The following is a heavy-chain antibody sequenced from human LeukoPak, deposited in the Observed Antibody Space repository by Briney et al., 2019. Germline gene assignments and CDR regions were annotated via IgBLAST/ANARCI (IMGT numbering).Heavy chain of an antibody. CDR3: ASSWSYRFDY. CDR2: ITASGTAM. Sequence: GGSLRLSCAASGFTFSSYSMNWVRQAPGKGLEWVSHITASGTAMFYADSVKGRFTISRDNAKNSLYLQMNSLRDEDTAVYYCASSWSYRFDYWGQGALVTVSS. D-gene: IGHD1-26*01. CDR1: GFTFSSYS. J-gene: IGHJ4*02. V-gene: IGHV3-48*02.